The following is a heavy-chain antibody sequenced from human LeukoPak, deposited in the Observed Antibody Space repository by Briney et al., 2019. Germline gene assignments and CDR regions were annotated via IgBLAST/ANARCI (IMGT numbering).Heavy chain of an antibody. V-gene: IGHV4-61*02. J-gene: IGHJ6*03. CDR3: ARTGGSSWYYYYYMDV. CDR1: GGSISSGSYY. D-gene: IGHD6-13*01. CDR2: IYTSGST. Sequence: SETLSLTCTVSGGSISSGSYYWRWIRQPAGKGLEWIGRIYTSGSTYYNPSLKSRVTISVDTSKNQFSLKLSSVTAADTAVYYCARTGGSSWYYYYYMDVWGKGTTVTVSS.